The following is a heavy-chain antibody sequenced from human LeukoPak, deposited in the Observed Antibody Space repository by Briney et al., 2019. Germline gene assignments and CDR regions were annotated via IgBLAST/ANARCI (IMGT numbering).Heavy chain of an antibody. CDR2: IYNSETT. D-gene: IGHD4-11*01. J-gene: IGHJ6*02. CDR3: ARVVYSHYWPEGMDV. V-gene: IGHV4-59*01. CDR1: GDSISSYY. Sequence: SETPSLTCTVSGDSISSYYWSWIRQPPGKGLEGIGYIYNSETTNYNPSLESRVTISEDTSKNQFSLILTSVTAADTAVYYCARVVYSHYWPEGMDVWGQGTTVTVSS.